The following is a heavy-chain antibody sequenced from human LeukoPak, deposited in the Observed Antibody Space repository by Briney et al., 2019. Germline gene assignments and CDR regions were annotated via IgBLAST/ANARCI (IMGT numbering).Heavy chain of an antibody. J-gene: IGHJ4*02. CDR2: INHSGST. Sequence: SETLSLTCAVYGGSFSGYYWSWIRQPPGKGLEWIGEINHSGSTNYNPSLKSRVTISVDTSKNQFSLKLSSVTAADTAVYNCARVRGVIISIFDYWGQGTLVTVSS. CDR1: GGSFSGYY. D-gene: IGHD3-10*01. CDR3: ARVRGVIISIFDY. V-gene: IGHV4-34*01.